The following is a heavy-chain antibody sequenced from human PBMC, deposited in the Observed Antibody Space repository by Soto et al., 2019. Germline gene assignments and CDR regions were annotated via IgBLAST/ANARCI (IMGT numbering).Heavy chain of an antibody. CDR3: AHRPRGYSYHFDY. Sequence: QITLKESGPTLVKPTQTLTLTCTFSGFSLTTRGVGVGWIRQPPGKALEWLALIYWDDDEGYSPSLNSRLTIPKDSSKNQVVLTRTNMDPVDTATYYCAHRPRGYSYHFDYWGQGTLVTVSS. V-gene: IGHV2-5*02. D-gene: IGHD5-18*01. J-gene: IGHJ4*02. CDR1: GFSLTTRGVG. CDR2: IYWDDDE.